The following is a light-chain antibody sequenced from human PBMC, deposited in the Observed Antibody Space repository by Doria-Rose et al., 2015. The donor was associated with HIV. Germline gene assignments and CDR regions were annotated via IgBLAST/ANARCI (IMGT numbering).Light chain of an antibody. Sequence: EIGLTQSPGTLSLSPGARATLSCRARQSFSSTYLAWYQQKPGQAPSLLIYEGSTRATGITDRFSASGSGTDFTLTINRLEPEDFALYYCHQYGTSWTFGQGTKVE. V-gene: IGKV3-20*01. CDR3: HQYGTSWT. CDR2: EGS. J-gene: IGKJ1*01. CDR1: QSFSSTY.